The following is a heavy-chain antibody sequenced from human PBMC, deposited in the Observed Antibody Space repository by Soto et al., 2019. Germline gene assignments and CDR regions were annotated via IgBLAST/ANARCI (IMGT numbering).Heavy chain of an antibody. J-gene: IGHJ4*02. CDR1: GYAFSFG. V-gene: IGHV1-18*01. CDR2: ISASDGSS. CDR3: ATYYFGAGSYYRFDT. D-gene: IGHD3-10*01. Sequence: QLVQSGGEVKKPGASMRVSCTASGYAFSFGFSWVRQAPGQGLVWMGWISASDGSSNSAQKFRGRMSMTTDTSTKTAYMELLSLTSDDTAVYFCATYYFGAGSYYRFDTWGQGTLVIVSS.